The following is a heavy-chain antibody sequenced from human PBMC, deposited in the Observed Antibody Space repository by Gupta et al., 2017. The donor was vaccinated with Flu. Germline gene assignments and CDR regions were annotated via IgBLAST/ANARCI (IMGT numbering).Heavy chain of an antibody. CDR2: LWYDGRNK. CDR1: GFTFSSYG. Sequence: QVQLVESGGGVVQPGRSLRLSCAASGFTFSSYGMHWVRQAPGKGLEWLAVLWYDGRNKYYAASVKGRFTISRDNSKNTLYLQMNSLRAEDTAVYYCARVASAGYPPDAFDIWGQGTMVTVSS. D-gene: IGHD3-9*01. CDR3: ARVASAGYPPDAFDI. V-gene: IGHV3-33*01. J-gene: IGHJ3*02.